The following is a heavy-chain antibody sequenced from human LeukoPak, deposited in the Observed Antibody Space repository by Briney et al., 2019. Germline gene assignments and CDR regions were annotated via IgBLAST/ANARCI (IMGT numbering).Heavy chain of an antibody. D-gene: IGHD3-22*01. CDR2: IYTTGNT. CDR3: ARSRGDSSGYYYFDY. CDR1: GGSISSYY. V-gene: IGHV4-4*07. J-gene: IGHJ4*02. Sequence: SETLSLTCTVSGGSISSYYWSWIRQPAGKGLEWIGRIYTTGNTNYNPSLKSRVTLSLDMSKNQFSLKLSSVTAADTAVYYCARSRGDSSGYYYFDYWGQGTLVTVSS.